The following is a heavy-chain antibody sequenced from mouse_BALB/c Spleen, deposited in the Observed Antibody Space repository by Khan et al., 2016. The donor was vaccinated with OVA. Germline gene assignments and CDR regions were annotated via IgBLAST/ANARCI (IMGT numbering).Heavy chain of an antibody. CDR3: SRETVVDIYWYFDV. CDR2: IRNKPNGYTT. Sequence: EVELVESGGGLVQPGGSLRLSCATSGFTFTDYYVSWVRQPPGKALEWLGFIRNKPNGYTTEYSASGKGRFTISRDNSQSIVYLQMNTLRAEDSAAYYCSRETVVDIYWYFDVWGAGTTVTVSS. J-gene: IGHJ1*01. V-gene: IGHV7-3*02. CDR1: GFTFTDYY. D-gene: IGHD1-1*01.